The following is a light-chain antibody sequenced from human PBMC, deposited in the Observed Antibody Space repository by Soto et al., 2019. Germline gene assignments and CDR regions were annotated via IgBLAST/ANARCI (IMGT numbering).Light chain of an antibody. J-gene: IGKJ4*02. CDR3: QESYRSRLT. CDR2: AAS. V-gene: IGKV1-39*01. CDR1: QTISYY. Sequence: DIQVTQSPSSLSASVGDRVSITCRSSQTISYYLNWYQQKPGKGPKLLIYAASNLQSGVPSRFSGRGSGTDFTLTISSLQPEASATYYCQESYRSRLTLVGG.